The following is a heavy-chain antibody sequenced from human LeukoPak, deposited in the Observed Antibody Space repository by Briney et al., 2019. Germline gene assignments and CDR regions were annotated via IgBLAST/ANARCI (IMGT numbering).Heavy chain of an antibody. J-gene: IGHJ4*02. CDR2: ISGSGGST. D-gene: IGHD2-2*01. CDR1: GFTFSSYA. V-gene: IGHV3-23*01. Sequence: GGSLRLSCAASGFTFSSYAMSWVRQAPGKGLEWVSAISGSGGSTYYADSVKGRFTISRDNSKNTLHLQMNSLRAEDTAVYYCAKDSVVVPAAGGFDYWGQGTLVTVSS. CDR3: AKDSVVVPAAGGFDY.